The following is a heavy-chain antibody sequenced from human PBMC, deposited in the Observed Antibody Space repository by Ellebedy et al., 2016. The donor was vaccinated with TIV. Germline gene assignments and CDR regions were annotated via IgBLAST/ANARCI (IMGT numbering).Heavy chain of an antibody. CDR2: ISLSVNTI. D-gene: IGHD1-26*01. CDR1: GFTFSDYS. CDR3: ASGDGVV. V-gene: IGHV3-11*04. J-gene: IGHJ4*02. Sequence: PGGSLRLSCVASGFTFSDYSMSWVRQAPGKGLEWVSRISLSVNTIYYADSVKGRFTISRDNAKNSLYLQMNSLRDEDTAVYYCASGDGVVWGQGTLVTVSS.